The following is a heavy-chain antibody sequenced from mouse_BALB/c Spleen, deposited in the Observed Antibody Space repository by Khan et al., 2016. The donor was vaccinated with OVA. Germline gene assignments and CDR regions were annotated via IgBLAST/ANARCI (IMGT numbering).Heavy chain of an antibody. D-gene: IGHD1-1*01. CDR1: GFSLTSYG. CDR3: ASAFYCGAWFAY. V-gene: IGHV2-9*02. CDR2: IWAGGST. Sequence: VQLKQSGPGLVAPSQTLSITCTVSGFSLTSYGVHWVRQPPGKGLEWMGVIWAGGSTNHNSALMSRLSISKDNSTSQVFLKMNSLQTDDTAMYYCASAFYCGAWFAYWGQGTLVTVSA. J-gene: IGHJ3*01.